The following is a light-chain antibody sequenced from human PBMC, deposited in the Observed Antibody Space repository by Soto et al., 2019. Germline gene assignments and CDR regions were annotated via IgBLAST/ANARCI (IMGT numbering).Light chain of an antibody. CDR1: QSIRNY. CDR3: QQSYSAPYT. CDR2: AAS. Sequence: DIQMTQSPSSLSASVGDRVTITCRASQSIRNYLNWYQQKPGKAPKLLSYAASSLQSGVPSRFSGSGAGKDFTLTFSSLQPEDFATYYCQQSYSAPYTFGQGTKLEIK. V-gene: IGKV1-39*01. J-gene: IGKJ2*01.